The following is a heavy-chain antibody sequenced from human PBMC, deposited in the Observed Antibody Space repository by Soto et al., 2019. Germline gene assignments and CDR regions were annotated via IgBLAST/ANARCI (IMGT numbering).Heavy chain of an antibody. J-gene: IGHJ3*02. D-gene: IGHD3-22*01. CDR3: ARGSPYDSSGYLDAFDI. V-gene: IGHV1-8*01. Sequence: QVQLVQSGAEVKKPGASVKVSCKASGYTFTSYDITWVRQATGQGLEWMGWMNPNSGNTGYAQKFQGRVTMTRNTSISTAYMELSSLRSEDTAVYYCARGSPYDSSGYLDAFDIWGQGTMVTVAS. CDR2: MNPNSGNT. CDR1: GYTFTSYD.